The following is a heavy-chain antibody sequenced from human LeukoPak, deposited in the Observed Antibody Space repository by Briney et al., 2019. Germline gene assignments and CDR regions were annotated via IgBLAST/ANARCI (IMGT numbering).Heavy chain of an antibody. CDR2: IYYSGST. CDR1: GGSISSSSYY. V-gene: IGHV4-39*02. J-gene: IGHJ4*02. CDR3: ARDTSFDY. Sequence: SETLSLTCTVSGGSISSSSYYWGWIRQPPGKGLEWIGSIYYSGSTYYNPSLKSRVTISVDTSKNQFSLKLSSVTAADTAVYYCARDTSFDYWGQGTLVTVSS.